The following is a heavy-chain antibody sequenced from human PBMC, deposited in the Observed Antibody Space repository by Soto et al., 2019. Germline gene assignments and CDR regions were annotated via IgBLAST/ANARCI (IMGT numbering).Heavy chain of an antibody. CDR2: ISAYNGNA. CDR1: GYTFNNYG. J-gene: IGHJ3*02. Sequence: QVQLVQSGYEVKVPGASVTVSCKASGYTFNNYGITWVRQAPGQGLEWIGWISAYNGNANYAQKFQGRVTLTRDTSTSTAYLELRSLRSDDTAVYYCARDTRRFGELFDAFDIWGQGTMVPVSS. D-gene: IGHD3-10*01. V-gene: IGHV1-18*01. CDR3: ARDTRRFGELFDAFDI.